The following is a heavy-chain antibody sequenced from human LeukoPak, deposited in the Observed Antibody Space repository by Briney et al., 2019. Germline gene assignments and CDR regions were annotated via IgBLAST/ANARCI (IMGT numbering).Heavy chain of an antibody. Sequence: PSETLSLTCTVSGGSISSYYWSWIRQPPGKGLEWIGRIYTSGSTNYNPSLKSRVTISVDTSKNQFSLKLSSVTAADTAVYYCARAPVVPAAIPPVDAFDIWGQGTMVTVSS. CDR1: GGSISSYY. CDR3: ARAPVVPAAIPPVDAFDI. J-gene: IGHJ3*02. D-gene: IGHD2-2*01. V-gene: IGHV4-4*08. CDR2: IYTSGST.